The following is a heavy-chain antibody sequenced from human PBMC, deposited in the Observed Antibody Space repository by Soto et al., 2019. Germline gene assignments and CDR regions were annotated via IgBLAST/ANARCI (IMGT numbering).Heavy chain of an antibody. D-gene: IGHD2-8*02. V-gene: IGHV3-33*01. CDR1: GFTFSSYG. J-gene: IGHJ4*02. Sequence: QVQLVESGGGVVQPGRSLRLSCAASGFTFSSYGMHWVRQAPGKGLEWVAVIWYDGNNKYYADSVVGRFTISRDNSKNTLYLQMNSLRAEDTAVYYCARGLVGFFHIDYWGQGTLVTVSS. CDR3: ARGLVGFFHIDY. CDR2: IWYDGNNK.